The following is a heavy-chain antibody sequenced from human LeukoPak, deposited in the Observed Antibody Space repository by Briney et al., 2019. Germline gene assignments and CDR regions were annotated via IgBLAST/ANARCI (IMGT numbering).Heavy chain of an antibody. J-gene: IGHJ4*02. Sequence: SETLSLTCTVSGGSISSYYWSWIRQPPGKGLEWIGYIYYSGSTNYNPSLKSRVTISVDTSKNQFSLKLSSVTAADTAVYYCARGESKWEPYYFDYWVQGTLVTVSS. D-gene: IGHD1-26*01. CDR2: IYYSGST. CDR3: ARGESKWEPYYFDY. CDR1: GGSISSYY. V-gene: IGHV4-59*01.